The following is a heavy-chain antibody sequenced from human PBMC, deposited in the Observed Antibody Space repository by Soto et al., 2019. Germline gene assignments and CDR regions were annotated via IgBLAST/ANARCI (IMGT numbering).Heavy chain of an antibody. V-gene: IGHV5-10-1*01. D-gene: IGHD6-6*01. CDR2: IHPSDTYT. CDR1: GYIRSIAL. Sequence: LEIYSMGLGYIRSIALSRLGHQSPGKGLEWRGIIHPSDTYTYYHTSFHGAITISADNSISTAYVQWSIQKASDTAMYYSARLLAKYSSSIYYYGGMDVWGQGTTVTVSS. J-gene: IGHJ6*02. CDR3: ARLLAKYSSSIYYYGGMDV.